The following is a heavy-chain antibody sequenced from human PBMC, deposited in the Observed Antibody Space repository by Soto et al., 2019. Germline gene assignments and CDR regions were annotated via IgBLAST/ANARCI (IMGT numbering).Heavy chain of an antibody. V-gene: IGHV4-39*01. Sequence: SETLSLTCTVSGGSISSSSYYWGWIRQPPGKGLEWIGSIYYSGSTYYNPSLKSRVTISVDTSKNQFSLKLSSVTAADTAVYYCARSLTKVTTFVYWGQGTLVTVSS. CDR2: IYYSGST. J-gene: IGHJ4*02. CDR3: ARSLTKVTTFVY. CDR1: GGSISSSSYY. D-gene: IGHD4-17*01.